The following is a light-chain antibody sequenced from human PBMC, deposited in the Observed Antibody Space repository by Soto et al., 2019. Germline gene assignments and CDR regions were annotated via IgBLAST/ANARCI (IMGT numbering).Light chain of an antibody. Sequence: QSALSQPAAVAGSPGQSITSCCAGTSSDVGAYNFVSWYQQHPGKAPKLMIYDVSDRPSGVSNRFSGSKSGNTASLTISGLQAEDEADYYCAAWDDSLSVYVFGTGTKVTVL. V-gene: IGLV2-14*01. CDR2: DVS. J-gene: IGLJ1*01. CDR1: SSDVGAYNF. CDR3: AAWDDSLSVYV.